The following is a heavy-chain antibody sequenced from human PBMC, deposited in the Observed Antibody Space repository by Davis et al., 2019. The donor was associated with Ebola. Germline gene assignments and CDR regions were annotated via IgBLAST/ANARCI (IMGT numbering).Heavy chain of an antibody. D-gene: IGHD7-27*01. CDR3: LGDPNWAFGY. J-gene: IGHJ4*02. Sequence: GESLKISCEASGFSFSDPDMTWVRQAPGKGLEYVANINGGGTRTYYAAFVEGRFTLSRDNSKNTLYLEMNSLRVEDTAVYYCLGDPNWAFGYWGQGALVTVSS. CDR2: INGGGTRT. CDR1: GFSFSDPD. V-gene: IGHV3-23*01.